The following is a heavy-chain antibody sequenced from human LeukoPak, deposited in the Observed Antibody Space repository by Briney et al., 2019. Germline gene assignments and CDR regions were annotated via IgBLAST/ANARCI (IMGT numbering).Heavy chain of an antibody. J-gene: IGHJ4*02. CDR2: VKSDGSLT. V-gene: IGHV3-74*01. Sequence: GGSLRLSCAASGFTFSDYWMHWVRQAPGKGLVWVSRVKSDGSLTHYADSVRGRFTVSRDNSKNTLYLQMNSLRAEDTAVYYCAKDQLNYFDYWCQGTLVTVSS. CDR1: GFTFSDYW. CDR3: AKDQLNYFDY. D-gene: IGHD1-1*01.